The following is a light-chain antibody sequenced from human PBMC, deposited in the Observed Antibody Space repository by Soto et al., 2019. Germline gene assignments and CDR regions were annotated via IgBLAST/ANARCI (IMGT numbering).Light chain of an antibody. Sequence: DIQMTQSPSTRSASVGDRVTITCRASQSINIWLAWYQQKPGKAPKLLIYKASSLESGVPSRFSGSGSGTEFTLTISSLQPDDLATYYCQQYNDYSPWTFGQGTKVEIK. CDR3: QQYNDYSPWT. V-gene: IGKV1-5*03. CDR1: QSINIW. J-gene: IGKJ1*01. CDR2: KAS.